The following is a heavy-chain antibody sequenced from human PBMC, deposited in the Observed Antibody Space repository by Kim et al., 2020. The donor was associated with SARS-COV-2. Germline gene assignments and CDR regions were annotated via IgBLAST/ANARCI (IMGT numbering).Heavy chain of an antibody. CDR3: ARQIYYYGSRSYSDWFDP. Sequence: GLVTISVDTSKNQFSLKLSSVTAADTAVYYCARQIYYYGSRSYSDWFDPWGQGTLVTVSS. D-gene: IGHD3-10*01. V-gene: IGHV4-39*01. J-gene: IGHJ5*02.